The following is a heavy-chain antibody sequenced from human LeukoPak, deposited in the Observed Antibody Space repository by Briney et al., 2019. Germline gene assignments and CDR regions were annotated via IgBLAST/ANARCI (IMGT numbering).Heavy chain of an antibody. V-gene: IGHV3-23*01. Sequence: GGSLRLSCAASGFTFNNYAMSWVRQAPGKGLEWVSVITLSGGSTYYADSVKGRFTISRDNSKSTPYLQMSSLRAEDTAVYHCAKAVVGGTAPDYWGQGTLVTVSS. CDR3: AKAVVGGTAPDY. CDR1: GFTFNNYA. J-gene: IGHJ4*02. CDR2: ITLSGGST. D-gene: IGHD6-19*01.